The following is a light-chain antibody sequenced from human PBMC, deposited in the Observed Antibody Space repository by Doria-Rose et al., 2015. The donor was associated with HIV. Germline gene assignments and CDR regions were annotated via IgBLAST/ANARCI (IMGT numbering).Light chain of an antibody. Sequence: SAAPGQKITISCSGSSSSIGNNDVSWYQQLPGTAPKLLIYDNNKRPSGIPDRFSGSKSGTSATLGITGLQTGDEADYYCGTWDSNLSAVVFGGGTKLTVL. CDR1: SSSIGNND. J-gene: IGLJ2*01. V-gene: IGLV1-51*01. CDR3: GTWDSNLSAVV. CDR2: DNN.